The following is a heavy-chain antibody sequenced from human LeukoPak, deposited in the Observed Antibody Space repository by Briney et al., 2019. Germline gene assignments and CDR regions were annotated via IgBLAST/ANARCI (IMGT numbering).Heavy chain of an antibody. Sequence: SETLSLTCTVSGGSISSYYWSWIRQPPGKGLEWIGYIYYSGSTDYNPSLKSRVTISVDTSKNQFSLKLTSMTVADTAVYYCARDRYSGTYWGYFDYWGQGTLVTVSS. CDR2: IYYSGST. J-gene: IGHJ4*02. CDR3: ARDRYSGTYWGYFDY. D-gene: IGHD1-26*01. CDR1: GGSISSYY. V-gene: IGHV4-59*01.